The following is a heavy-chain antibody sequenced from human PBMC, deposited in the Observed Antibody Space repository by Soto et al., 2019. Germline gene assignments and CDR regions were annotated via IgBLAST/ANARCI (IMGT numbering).Heavy chain of an antibody. V-gene: IGHV1-2*04. CDR3: ARGQTLSYYYDSSGYFPFDY. CDR1: GYTFTGYY. CDR2: INPNSGGT. D-gene: IGHD3-22*01. J-gene: IGHJ4*02. Sequence: GASVKVSCKASGYTFTGYYMHWVRQAPGQGLEWMGWINPNSGGTNYAQKFQGWVTMTRDTSISTAYMELSRLRSDDTAVYYCARGQTLSYYYDSSGYFPFDYWGQGTLVTVSS.